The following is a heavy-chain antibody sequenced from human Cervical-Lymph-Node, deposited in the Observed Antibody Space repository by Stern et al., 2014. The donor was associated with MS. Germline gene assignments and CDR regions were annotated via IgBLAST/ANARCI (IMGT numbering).Heavy chain of an antibody. V-gene: IGHV1-18*01. Sequence: VQLVQSGAEVKKPGASVKVSCKASGYTFTSYGISWVRQAPGQGLEWMGWISAYNGNTNYAQKLQGRVTMTTDTSTSTAYMELRSLRSDDTAVYYWARDPVDPDGDYAGVWFDPWGQGTLVTVSS. J-gene: IGHJ5*02. D-gene: IGHD4-17*01. CDR3: ARDPVDPDGDYAGVWFDP. CDR1: GYTFTSYG. CDR2: ISAYNGNT.